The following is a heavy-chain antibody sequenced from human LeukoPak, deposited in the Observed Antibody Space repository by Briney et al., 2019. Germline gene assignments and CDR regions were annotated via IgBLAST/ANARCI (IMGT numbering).Heavy chain of an antibody. CDR2: ISGSGGST. J-gene: IGHJ4*02. CDR3: AKVGDSGYDTADY. V-gene: IGHV3-23*01. CDR1: GFTFSSYA. D-gene: IGHD5-12*01. Sequence: PGGSLRLSCAASGFTFSSYAMSWVCQAPGKGLEWVSAISGSGGSTYYADSVKGRFTISRDNSKNTLYLQMNSLRAEDTAVYYCAKVGDSGYDTADYWGQGTLVTVSS.